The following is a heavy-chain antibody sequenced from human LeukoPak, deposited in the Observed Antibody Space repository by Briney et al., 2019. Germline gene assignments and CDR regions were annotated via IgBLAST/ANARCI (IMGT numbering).Heavy chain of an antibody. D-gene: IGHD3-22*01. Sequence: ASVKVSCKASGYTFTSYGISWVRQAPGQGLEWMGWISAYNGNTNYAQKLQGRVTMTTHTPTSTAYMEPSSLRSDDTAVYYCARGPRASGWLLPYYFDYWGQGTLVTVSS. J-gene: IGHJ4*02. CDR1: GYTFTSYG. CDR2: ISAYNGNT. V-gene: IGHV1-18*01. CDR3: ARGPRASGWLLPYYFDY.